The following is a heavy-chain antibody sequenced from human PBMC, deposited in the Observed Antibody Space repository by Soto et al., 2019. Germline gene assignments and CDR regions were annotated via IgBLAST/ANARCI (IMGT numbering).Heavy chain of an antibody. J-gene: IGHJ4*02. CDR2: ITIGGSAA. CDR1: GFTFSNYW. V-gene: IGHV3-74*01. CDR3: VRGTNDWYRIVY. D-gene: IGHD3-9*01. Sequence: EVQLVESGGGLVQPGGSLRLSCAASGFTFSNYWMHWVRLPPGKGLLWVSRITIGGSAANYAGSVEGRFTVSRDDAKNTLYRQINRLRAADTAVYYCVRGTNDWYRIVYWGQGARVTVSS.